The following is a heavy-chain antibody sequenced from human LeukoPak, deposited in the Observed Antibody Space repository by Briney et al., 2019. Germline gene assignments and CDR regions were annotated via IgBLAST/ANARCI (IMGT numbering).Heavy chain of an antibody. CDR2: ISAYNGNT. J-gene: IGHJ4*02. V-gene: IGHV1-18*01. D-gene: IGHD3-22*01. CDR1: GYTFTSYG. CDR3: VVQNFRDQLLPRH. Sequence: ASVKVSCKASGYTFTSYGISWVRQAPGQGLERMGWISAYNGNTNYAQKLQGRVTMTTDTSTSTAYMELRSLRSDDTAVYYCVVQNFRDQLLPRHWGQGTLVTVSS.